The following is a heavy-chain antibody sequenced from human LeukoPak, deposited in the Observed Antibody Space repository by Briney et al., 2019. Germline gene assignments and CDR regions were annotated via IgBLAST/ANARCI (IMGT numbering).Heavy chain of an antibody. Sequence: ASVKVSCKASGYTFTSYGISWVRQAPGQGLEWMGWISAYNGNTNYAQKLQGRATMTTDTSTSTAYMELRSLRSDDTAVYYCARLIDFWSGYYANWFDPWGQGTLVTVSS. V-gene: IGHV1-18*01. CDR2: ISAYNGNT. CDR1: GYTFTSYG. D-gene: IGHD3-3*01. CDR3: ARLIDFWSGYYANWFDP. J-gene: IGHJ5*02.